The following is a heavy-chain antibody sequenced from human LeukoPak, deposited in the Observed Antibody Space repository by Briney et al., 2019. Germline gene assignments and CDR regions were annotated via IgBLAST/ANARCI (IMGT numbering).Heavy chain of an antibody. J-gene: IGHJ3*02. CDR1: GFTFRSHW. CDR3: ARDSEHSSSFAFDI. V-gene: IGHV3-7*01. Sequence: PGGSLRLSCAASGFTFRSHWMSWVRQAPGKGLEWVANINQDGSEKHYVDYVKGRFTISRDNAKNSLYLQMNGLRAEDTAMYYCARDSEHSSSFAFDIWGQGTMVTVSS. D-gene: IGHD6-13*01. CDR2: INQDGSEK.